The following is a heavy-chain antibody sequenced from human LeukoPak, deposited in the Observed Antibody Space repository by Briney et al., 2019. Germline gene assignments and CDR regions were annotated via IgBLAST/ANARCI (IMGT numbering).Heavy chain of an antibody. Sequence: GGSLRLSCAASGFTFTSYAMHWVRQAPGKRPEWVSLISYDGSKYYSADSVKGRFTISRDNSKNTLYLQMNSLRAEDTAVYYCARDHSHYDSSGYFGLWGQGALVTVSS. V-gene: IGHV3-30*01. CDR2: ISYDGSKY. CDR3: ARDHSHYDSSGYFGL. D-gene: IGHD3-22*01. CDR1: GFTFTSYA. J-gene: IGHJ4*02.